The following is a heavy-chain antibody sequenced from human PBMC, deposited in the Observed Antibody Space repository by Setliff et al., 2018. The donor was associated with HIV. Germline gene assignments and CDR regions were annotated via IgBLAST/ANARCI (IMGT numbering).Heavy chain of an antibody. J-gene: IGHJ4*02. V-gene: IGHV3-48*03. Sequence: GGSLRLSCATSGFTFSSYAMTCVRQAPGKGLEWISFIGASALLKYDAVSVKGRFTISRDNAKKSLYLQMNSLRAGDTAVYYCAKPIVVDGDYFDYWGQGTLVTVSS. CDR2: IGASALLK. CDR1: GFTFSSYA. D-gene: IGHD3-22*01. CDR3: AKPIVVDGDYFDY.